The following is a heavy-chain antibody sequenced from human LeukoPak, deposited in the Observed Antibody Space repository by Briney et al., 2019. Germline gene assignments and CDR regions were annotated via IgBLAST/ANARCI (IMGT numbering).Heavy chain of an antibody. J-gene: IGHJ6*02. CDR1: GXSIISYY. Sequence: SETLSLTCTVSGXSIISYYGSWIRQPPGKGLEWIGSIYYSGSTNYNPSLKSRVTISADTFKNHFSLKLTSVTAADTAVYYCATAPILRGEAGEQYKYGMDVWGQGTTVIVSS. CDR2: IYYSGST. CDR3: ATAPILRGEAGEQYKYGMDV. V-gene: IGHV4-59*12. D-gene: IGHD2-2*02.